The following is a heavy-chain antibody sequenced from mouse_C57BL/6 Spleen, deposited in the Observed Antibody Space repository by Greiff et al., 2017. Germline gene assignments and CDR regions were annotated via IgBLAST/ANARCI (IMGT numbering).Heavy chain of an antibody. CDR1: GYTFTSYW. V-gene: IGHV1-50*01. Sequence: VQLQQPGAELVKPGASVKLSCKASGYTFTSYWMQWVKQRPGQGLEWIGEIDPSDSYTNYNQKFKGKATLTVDTSSSTAYMQLSSLTSEDSAVYYCARGGGYDGYFDYWGQGTTLTVSS. J-gene: IGHJ2*01. CDR3: ARGGGYDGYFDY. CDR2: IDPSDSYT. D-gene: IGHD2-2*01.